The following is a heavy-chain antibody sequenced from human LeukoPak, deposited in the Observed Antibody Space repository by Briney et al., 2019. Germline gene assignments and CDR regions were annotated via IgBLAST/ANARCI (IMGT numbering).Heavy chain of an antibody. CDR2: INGGGGST. D-gene: IGHD2-2*01. J-gene: IGHJ4*02. CDR3: AKDRGECSSTSCSYYYFDY. Sequence: PGGSLRLSCLASGLIFSNYAMSWVRQAPGKGLGGVSAINGGGGSTYYADSVKGRFTVSRDNSKKTLYLRINSLRAEDTAVYYCAKDRGECSSTSCSYYYFDYWGQGTLVTVSS. V-gene: IGHV3-23*01. CDR1: GLIFSNYA.